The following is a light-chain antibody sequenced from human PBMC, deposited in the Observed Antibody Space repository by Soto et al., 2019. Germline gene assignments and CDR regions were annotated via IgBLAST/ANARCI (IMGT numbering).Light chain of an antibody. J-gene: IGKJ1*01. CDR1: QDISNY. CDR2: DAS. CDR3: QRTYSTSWT. Sequence: DIQMTQSPSSLSASVGDRVTITCQASQDISNYLNWYQQKPGKAPKLLIYDASNLETGVPSRFSGSGSGTDFTLTIGSLQPEDFATYYCQRTYSTSWTFGQGTKVDIK. V-gene: IGKV1-39*01.